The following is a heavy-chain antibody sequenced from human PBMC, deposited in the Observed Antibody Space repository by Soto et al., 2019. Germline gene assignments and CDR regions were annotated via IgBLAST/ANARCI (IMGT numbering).Heavy chain of an antibody. V-gene: IGHV3-15*01. CDR1: GFTFSNAW. CDR3: TTDVGRRDFDY. Sequence: GESLKISCAASGFTFSNAWMSWVRQAPGKGLEWVGRIKSKTDGGTTDYAAPVKGRFTISRDDSKNTLYLQMNSLKTEDTAVYYCTTDVGRRDFDYWGQGTLVTVSS. J-gene: IGHJ4*02. D-gene: IGHD3-10*01. CDR2: IKSKTDGGTT.